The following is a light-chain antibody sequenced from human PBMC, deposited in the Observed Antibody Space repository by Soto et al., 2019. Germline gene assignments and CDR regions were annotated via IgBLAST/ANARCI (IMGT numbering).Light chain of an antibody. Sequence: DIQMTQSPCSLSASVGDRVTVTCRASQDISNYLVWYQQKPGKVPNLLIYAASTLHSGVPSRFSGSGSGTDFTLPISSLQPEDVGTYYCQKYNSDPFSFGPGTKVEIK. CDR3: QKYNSDPFS. CDR1: QDISNY. J-gene: IGKJ3*01. V-gene: IGKV1-27*01. CDR2: AAS.